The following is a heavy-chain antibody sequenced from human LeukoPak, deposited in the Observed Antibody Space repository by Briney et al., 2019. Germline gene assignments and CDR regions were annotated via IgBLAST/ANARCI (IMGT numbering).Heavy chain of an antibody. J-gene: IGHJ4*02. CDR3: AKGPPQYYYGSGSLYYFDY. V-gene: IGHV3-23*01. CDR1: GFTFSSYA. D-gene: IGHD3-10*01. CDR2: ISGNGGNT. Sequence: GGSLTLSCAASGFTFSSYAMSWVRQAPGKGLEWVGSISGNGGNTYYAHTLKGRFTISRDNSKNPLYLQMNSLRAEDKAVYYCAKGPPQYYYGSGSLYYFDYWGQGTLVTVSS.